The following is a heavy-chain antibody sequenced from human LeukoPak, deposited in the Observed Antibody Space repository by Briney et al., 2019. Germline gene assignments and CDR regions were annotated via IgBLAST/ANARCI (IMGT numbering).Heavy chain of an antibody. V-gene: IGHV3-48*01. CDR2: IRSTGDT. D-gene: IGHD5-12*01. CDR1: GFIFSQYS. Sequence: GGSLRLSCAASGFIFSQYSINWVRQAPGKGLEWVSHIRSTGDTFYADSVKGRFTITRDNARNSLYLQMNSLRAEDTAMYYCARDAGNSGYGCDLWGQGTLVTVSS. CDR3: ARDAGNSGYGCDL. J-gene: IGHJ5*02.